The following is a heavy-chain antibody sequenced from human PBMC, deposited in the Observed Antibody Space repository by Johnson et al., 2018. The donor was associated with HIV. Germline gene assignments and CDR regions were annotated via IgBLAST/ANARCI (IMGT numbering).Heavy chain of an antibody. CDR1: GFTFSAYW. CDR3: ARLSEHIVVVTAWADAFDM. J-gene: IGHJ3*02. CDR2: IRQEGSEK. Sequence: VLLVESGGGLVQPGGSLRLSCAASGFTFSAYWMTWVRQAPGKGLEWVASIRQEGSEKYYADSVKGRFTISRDNSKNTLYLQMNSLRAEDTAVYYCARLSEHIVVVTAWADAFDMWGQGTMVTVSS. V-gene: IGHV3-7*02. D-gene: IGHD2-21*02.